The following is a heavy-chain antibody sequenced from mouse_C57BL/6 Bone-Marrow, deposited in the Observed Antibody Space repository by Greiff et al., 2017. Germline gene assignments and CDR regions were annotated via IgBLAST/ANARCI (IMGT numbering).Heavy chain of an antibody. CDR2: INPYNGGT. V-gene: IGHV1-19*01. D-gene: IGHD3-2*02. Sequence: VQLQQSGPVLVKPGASVKMSCKASGYTFTDYYMNWVKQSHGKSLEWIGVINPYNGGTSYNQKFKGKATLTVDKSSSTAYMELNSLTSEDSAVYYCAMGRAGAYYSAMDYWGQGTSVTVSS. CDR3: AMGRAGAYYSAMDY. J-gene: IGHJ4*01. CDR1: GYTFTDYY.